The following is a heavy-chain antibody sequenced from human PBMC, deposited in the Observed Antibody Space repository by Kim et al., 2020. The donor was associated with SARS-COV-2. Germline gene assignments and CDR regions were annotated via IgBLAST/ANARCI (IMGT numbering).Heavy chain of an antibody. J-gene: IGHJ4*02. CDR3: AKAVGDFWSGPDY. V-gene: IGHV3-23*01. CDR2: LGDIGGST. D-gene: IGHD3-3*01. Sequence: GGSLRLSCAASGFPFISYVMSWVRQAPGKGLEWVSALGDIGGSTYYADSVKGSFTISRDTSKSTVYLQMSSLRAEDTAVYYCAKAVGDFWSGPDYWGQGTLVAVSS. CDR1: GFPFISYV.